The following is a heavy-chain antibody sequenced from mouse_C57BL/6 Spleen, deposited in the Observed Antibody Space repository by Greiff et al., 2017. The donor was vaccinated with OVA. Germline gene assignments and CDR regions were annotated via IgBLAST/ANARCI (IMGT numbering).Heavy chain of an antibody. J-gene: IGHJ2*01. CDR2: INYDGSST. V-gene: IGHV5-16*01. Sequence: EVKVVESEGGLVQPGSSMKLSCTASGFTFSDYYMAWVRQVPEKGLEWVANINYDGSSTYYLDSLKSRFIISRDNAKNILYLQMSSLKSEDTATYYCAREGRLRQFDYWGQGTTLTVSS. CDR1: GFTFSDYY. CDR3: AREGRLRQFDY. D-gene: IGHD2-4*01.